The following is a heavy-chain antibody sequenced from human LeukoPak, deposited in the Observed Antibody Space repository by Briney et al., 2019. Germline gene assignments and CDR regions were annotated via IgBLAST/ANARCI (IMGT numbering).Heavy chain of an antibody. V-gene: IGHV4-34*01. Sequence: GSLRLSCAASEFTFSSYWMSWVRQPPGKGLEWIGEINHSGSTNYNPSLKSRVTISVDTSKNQFSLKLSSVTAADTAVYYCARMYSSSWNPFDYWGQGTLVTVSS. J-gene: IGHJ4*02. CDR1: EFTFSSYW. CDR2: INHSGST. D-gene: IGHD6-13*01. CDR3: ARMYSSSWNPFDY.